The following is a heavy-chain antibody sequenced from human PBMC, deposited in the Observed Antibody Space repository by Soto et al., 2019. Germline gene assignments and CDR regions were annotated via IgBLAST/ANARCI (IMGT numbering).Heavy chain of an antibody. Sequence: GASVKVSCKASGHTFSGYYMHWVRQAPGQGLEWMGWINTLSGDTSFPQKFQGRLAMTRDTSIDTVFMEVSRLTSDETAIYYCARSLLHVTLPLGNWGQGTLVTVSS. CDR3: ARSLLHVTLPLGN. CDR2: INTLSGDT. V-gene: IGHV1-2*02. D-gene: IGHD2-2*01. J-gene: IGHJ4*02. CDR1: GHTFSGYY.